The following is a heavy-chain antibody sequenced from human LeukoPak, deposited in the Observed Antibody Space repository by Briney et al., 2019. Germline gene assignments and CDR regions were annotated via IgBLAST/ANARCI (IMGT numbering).Heavy chain of an antibody. CDR1: GYTFTSYG. CDR3: ARVLKTYYYDSSGYRPLHYFDY. V-gene: IGHV1-18*01. Sequence: ASVKVSCKASGYTFTSYGISWVRQAPGQGLEWMGWISAYNGNTDYAQKLQGRVTMTKDTSTSTAYMELRSLRSDGTAVYYCARVLKTYYYDSSGYRPLHYFDYWGQGTLVTVSS. D-gene: IGHD3-22*01. J-gene: IGHJ4*02. CDR2: ISAYNGNT.